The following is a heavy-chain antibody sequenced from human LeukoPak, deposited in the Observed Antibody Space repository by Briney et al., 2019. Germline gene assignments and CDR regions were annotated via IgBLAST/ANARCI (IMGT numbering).Heavy chain of an antibody. Sequence: SQTLSLTCAISGDSVSSNSVTWNWIRQSPSRGLEWLGRTYYRSKWYYDYAVAVKSQISINPDTSKNQFSLQLSSVTPEDTAVYYCARDPVGGSTIFDYWGQGTLVTVSS. D-gene: IGHD1-26*01. CDR1: GDSVSSNSVT. CDR3: ARDPVGGSTIFDY. CDR2: TYYRSKWYY. J-gene: IGHJ4*02. V-gene: IGHV6-1*01.